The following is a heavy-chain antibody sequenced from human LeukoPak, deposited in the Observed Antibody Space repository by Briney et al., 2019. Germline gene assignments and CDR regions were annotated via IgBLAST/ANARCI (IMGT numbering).Heavy chain of an antibody. D-gene: IGHD1-26*01. CDR2: IKTDGVTT. CDR3: VGGSYRGGEDY. CDR1: GFTLSSYW. Sequence: GGSLRLSCAASGFTLSSYWMHWVRQAPGKGLVWVSRIKTDGVTTNYADSVKGRFTISRDNSKNTLYLQMNSLRAEDTAVYYCVGGSYRGGEDYWGQGTLVTVSS. V-gene: IGHV3-74*01. J-gene: IGHJ4*02.